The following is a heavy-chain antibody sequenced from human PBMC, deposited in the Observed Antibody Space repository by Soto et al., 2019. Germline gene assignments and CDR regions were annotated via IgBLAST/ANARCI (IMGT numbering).Heavy chain of an antibody. D-gene: IGHD3-10*01. CDR2: LYWDDDE. Sequence: STLKEAGPTLVKPTQTLTLTCTFSGFSLNTGGVGVGWVRHPRGKALEWLALLYWDDDERYRPSLRSRLNITKDTINNQVVLTSANMDPDDTATYYCVRNWRYYGGDYYYGMDAWGQGTTVTVSS. V-gene: IGHV2-5*02. J-gene: IGHJ6*02. CDR1: GFSLNTGGVG. CDR3: VRNWRYYGGDYYYGMDA.